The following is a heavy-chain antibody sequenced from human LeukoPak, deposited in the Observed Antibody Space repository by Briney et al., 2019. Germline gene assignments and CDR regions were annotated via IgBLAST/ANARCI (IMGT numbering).Heavy chain of an antibody. CDR1: GYTSTSYA. CDR3: ARDYTVAIGTTTYFQH. V-gene: IGHV7-4-1*02. D-gene: IGHD1-7*01. CDR2: INPNTGNP. J-gene: IGHJ1*01. Sequence: GASVKVSCKASGYTSTSYAMNWVRQAPGQGLELMGWINPNTGNPTYAQGFTGRFVFSLDTSVSTAYLQISSLKPEDTAVYYCARDYTVAIGTTTYFQHWGQGTLVTVSS.